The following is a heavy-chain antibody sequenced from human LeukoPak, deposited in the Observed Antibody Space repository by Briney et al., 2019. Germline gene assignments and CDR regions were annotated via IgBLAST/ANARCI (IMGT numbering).Heavy chain of an antibody. J-gene: IGHJ4*02. CDR2: IKSKTDGGTT. V-gene: IGHV3-15*01. CDR3: TTTGGFYCSSTSCDDY. D-gene: IGHD2-2*01. CDR1: GFTFSSYA. Sequence: PGGSLRLSCAASGFTFSSYAMSWVRQAPGKGLEWVGRIKSKTDGGTTDYAAPVKGRFTISRDDSKNTLYLQMNSLKTEDTAVYYCTTTGGFYCSSTSCDDYWGQGTLVTVSS.